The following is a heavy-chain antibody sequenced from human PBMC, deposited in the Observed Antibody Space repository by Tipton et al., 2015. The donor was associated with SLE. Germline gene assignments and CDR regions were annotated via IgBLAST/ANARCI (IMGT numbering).Heavy chain of an antibody. Sequence: TLSLTCTVSGGSISSYYWSWIRQPPGKGLEWIGYIYYSGGTNYNPSLKSRVTISVDTSKNQFSLKLSSVTAADTAVYYCARDEGRGSSSQRAFDIWGQGTMVTVSS. J-gene: IGHJ3*02. CDR2: IYYSGGT. CDR1: GGSISSYY. V-gene: IGHV4-59*01. CDR3: ARDEGRGSSSQRAFDI. D-gene: IGHD6-6*01.